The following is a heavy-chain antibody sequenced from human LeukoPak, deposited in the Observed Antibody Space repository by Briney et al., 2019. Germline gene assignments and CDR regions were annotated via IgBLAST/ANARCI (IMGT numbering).Heavy chain of an antibody. J-gene: IGHJ4*02. CDR2: IYYSETT. CDR1: GDSISRNILY. CDR3: TTSSDDFWSGSFDY. D-gene: IGHD3-3*01. Sequence: SETLSLTCIVSGDSISRNILYWAWIRQPPGKGLEWIGSIYYSETTYYNPSLKSRVTMSVDTSKNQFSLSLSSVTAADTALYYCTTSSDDFWSGSFDYWGQGIPVTVSS. V-gene: IGHV4-39*01.